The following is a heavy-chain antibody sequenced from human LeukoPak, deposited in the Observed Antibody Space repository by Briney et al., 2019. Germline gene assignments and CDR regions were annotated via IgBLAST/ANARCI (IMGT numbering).Heavy chain of an antibody. CDR2: ITNSGRST. V-gene: IGHV3-11*04. CDR3: AREASGNYHVFDS. Sequence: PGGSLRLSCEASGFSFSNYVISWIRQAPGKGLEWVSYITNSGRSTNYADAVKGRFTISRDNAKKSVYLEMTDLRAEDTAVYYCAREASGNYHVFDSWGQGTLVTVSS. CDR1: GFSFSNYV. D-gene: IGHD1-26*01. J-gene: IGHJ4*02.